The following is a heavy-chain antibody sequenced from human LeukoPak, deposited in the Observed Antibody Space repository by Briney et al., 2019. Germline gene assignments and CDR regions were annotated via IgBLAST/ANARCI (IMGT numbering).Heavy chain of an antibody. CDR1: GFTFSDFC. Sequence: GGSLRLSCAASGFTFSDFCMSWIRQAPGKGLEWVSYISSRSGSTIYYADSVKGRFTISRDNAKGSLYLQMNSLKTEDTAVYYCTRLATDQLPLKHPYYYYGMDVWGQGTTVTVSS. CDR2: ISSRSGSTI. D-gene: IGHD2-2*01. J-gene: IGHJ6*02. V-gene: IGHV3-11*01. CDR3: TRLATDQLPLKHPYYYYGMDV.